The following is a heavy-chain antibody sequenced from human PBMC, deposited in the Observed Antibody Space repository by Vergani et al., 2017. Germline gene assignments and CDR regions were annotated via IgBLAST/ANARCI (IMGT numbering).Heavy chain of an antibody. CDR3: AKDLIVGLWAFDI. Sequence: VQLVESGGGLVQPGGSLKLSCAASGFTFSGSGMHWVRQAPGKGLEWVAFIRYDGSNKYYADSVKGRFTISRDNSKNTLYLQMNSLRAEDTAVYYCAKDLIVGLWAFDIWGQGTMVTVSS. D-gene: IGHD3-22*01. V-gene: IGHV3-30*02. CDR1: GFTFSGSG. CDR2: IRYDGSNK. J-gene: IGHJ3*02.